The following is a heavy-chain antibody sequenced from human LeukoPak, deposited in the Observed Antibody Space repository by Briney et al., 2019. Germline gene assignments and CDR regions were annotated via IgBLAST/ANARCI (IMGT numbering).Heavy chain of an antibody. CDR3: AKGSSSGWLNFQH. CDR2: ISYDGSNK. CDR1: GFTFSSYG. V-gene: IGHV3-30*18. J-gene: IGHJ1*01. D-gene: IGHD6-19*01. Sequence: PGRSLRLSCAASGFTFSSYGMHWVRQAPGKGLEWVAVISYDGSNKYYADSVKGRFTISRDNSKNTLYLQMNSLRAEDTAVYYCAKGSSSGWLNFQHWGQGTLVTVSS.